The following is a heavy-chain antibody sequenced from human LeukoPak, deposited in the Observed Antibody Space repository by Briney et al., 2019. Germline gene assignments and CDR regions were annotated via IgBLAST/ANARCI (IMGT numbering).Heavy chain of an antibody. Sequence: PSQTLSLTCTVSGGSISSGGYYWSWIRQHPGKGLEWIGYIYYSGSTYYNPSLKSRVTISVDTSKNQFSLKLSSVTAADTAVYYCAARGYSYGRTDYWGQGTLGTVSS. D-gene: IGHD5-18*01. V-gene: IGHV4-31*03. CDR1: GGSISSGGYY. J-gene: IGHJ4*02. CDR3: AARGYSYGRTDY. CDR2: IYYSGST.